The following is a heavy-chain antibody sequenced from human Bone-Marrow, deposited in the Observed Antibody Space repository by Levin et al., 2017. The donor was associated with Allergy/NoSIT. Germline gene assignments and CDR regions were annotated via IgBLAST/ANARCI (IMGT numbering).Heavy chain of an antibody. D-gene: IGHD4-17*01. J-gene: IGHJ1*01. Sequence: SETLSLTCTVSGGSITGHYCAWVRQPPGKGLEWIGYIYHTGSTNSNPSLTSRVSISVDMSKNQFSLRLHSVTAADTAVYFCARGGDYGDYDVWGQGALVRVSA. CDR3: ARGGDYGDYDV. V-gene: IGHV4-59*11. CDR2: IYHTGST. CDR1: GGSITGHY.